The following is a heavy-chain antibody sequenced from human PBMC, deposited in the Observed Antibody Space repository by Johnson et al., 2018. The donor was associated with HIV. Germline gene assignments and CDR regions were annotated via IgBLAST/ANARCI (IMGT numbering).Heavy chain of an antibody. CDR3: AKELADSSGYYADAFDI. J-gene: IGHJ3*02. CDR2: ISYDGSNK. D-gene: IGHD3-22*01. CDR1: GFTFSSYG. V-gene: IGHV3-33*05. Sequence: QVQLVESGGGLVQPGGSLRLSCVASGFTFSSYGMHWVRQAPGKGLEWVAVISYDGSNKYYADSVKGRFTISRDNSKNTLYLQMNSLRAEDTAVYYCAKELADSSGYYADAFDIWGQGTMVTVSS.